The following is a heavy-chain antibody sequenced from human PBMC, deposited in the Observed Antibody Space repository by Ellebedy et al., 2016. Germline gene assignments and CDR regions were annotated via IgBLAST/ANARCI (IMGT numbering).Heavy chain of an antibody. CDR3: ARDLPPTSDRYFDWSLKGAGWFDP. J-gene: IGHJ5*02. V-gene: IGHV1-3*01. CDR1: GYSFTSYA. CDR2: INAGNGNT. D-gene: IGHD3-9*01. Sequence: ASVKVSCKGSGYSFTSYAMHWVRQAPGQRLEWMGWINAGNGNTKYSQKFQGRVTITRDTSASTAYMELSSLRSEDTAVYYCARDLPPTSDRYFDWSLKGAGWFDPWGQGTLVTVSS.